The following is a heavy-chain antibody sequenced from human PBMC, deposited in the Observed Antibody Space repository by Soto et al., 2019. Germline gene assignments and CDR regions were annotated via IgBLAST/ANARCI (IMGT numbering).Heavy chain of an antibody. CDR1: GGTFSSYA. CDR2: IIPIFGSA. J-gene: IGHJ4*02. D-gene: IGHD2-21*02. CDR3: AREVVTTIPGYQYVDY. Sequence: QVQLVQSGAEVKKPGSSVKVSCKASGGTFSSYAISWVRQAPGQGLEWMGGIIPIFGSANYAQDFQGRVTLTADTSTSTVYMELSSLRSEDTAVYYCAREVVTTIPGYQYVDYWGQGTLVTVSS. V-gene: IGHV1-69*06.